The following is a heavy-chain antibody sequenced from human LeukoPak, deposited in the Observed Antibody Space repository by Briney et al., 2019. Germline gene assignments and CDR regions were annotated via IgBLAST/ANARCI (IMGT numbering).Heavy chain of an antibody. D-gene: IGHD1-26*01. CDR3: VRDRGSYRPIDY. V-gene: IGHV3-21*01. J-gene: IGHJ4*02. CDR2: ISSSGTYI. CDR1: GFTFSSYW. Sequence: PGGSLRLSCAASGFTFSSYWMNWVRQAPGKGLEWVSSISSSGTYIYYRDSVKGRFTISRDNAENSLYLEMNSLRVEDTAIYYCVRDRGSYRPIDYWGQGTLVTVSS.